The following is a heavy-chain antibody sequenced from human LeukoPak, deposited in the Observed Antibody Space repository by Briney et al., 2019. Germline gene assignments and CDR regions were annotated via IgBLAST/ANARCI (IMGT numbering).Heavy chain of an antibody. CDR1: GFTFSSYA. CDR3: ARDRGYCSSTSCYGDDETNWFDP. J-gene: IGHJ5*02. Sequence: GGSLRLSCAASGFTFSSYAMHWVRQAPGKGLEWVAVISYDGSNKYYADSVKGRFTISRDNSKNTLYLQMNSLRAEDTAVYYCARDRGYCSSTSCYGDDETNWFDPWGQGTLVTVSS. V-gene: IGHV3-30-3*01. D-gene: IGHD2-2*01. CDR2: ISYDGSNK.